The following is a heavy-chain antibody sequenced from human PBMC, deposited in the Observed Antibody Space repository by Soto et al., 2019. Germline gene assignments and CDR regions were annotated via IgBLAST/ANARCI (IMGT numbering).Heavy chain of an antibody. CDR3: AHRVNMARGPYNYFGP. CDR2: IYWNDEK. J-gene: IGHJ5*02. D-gene: IGHD3-10*01. V-gene: IGHV2-5*01. CDR1: GFSLTTGVG. Sequence: GSGPTLVNPTQTLTLTCSFSGFSLTTGVGVGWIRQPPGKALEWLAIIYWNDEKLYNPSLKTRLTITKDTSKNQVVLTVTDMDPVDTATYYCAHRVNMARGPYNYFGPWGQGTLVTAPQ.